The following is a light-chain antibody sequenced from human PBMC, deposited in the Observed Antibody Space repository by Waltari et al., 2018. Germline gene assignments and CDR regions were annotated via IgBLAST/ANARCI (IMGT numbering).Light chain of an antibody. CDR1: QSISSY. V-gene: IGKV1-39*01. J-gene: IGKJ2*01. Sequence: DIQMTQSPSSLSASVGDRVTITCRASQSISSYLNWYQQIPGKAPKLLIYVASSLQSGVPSRFSGSGSGTDFTLTISSLQLEDFATYYCQQSYSTPYTFGQGTKLEIK. CDR3: QQSYSTPYT. CDR2: VAS.